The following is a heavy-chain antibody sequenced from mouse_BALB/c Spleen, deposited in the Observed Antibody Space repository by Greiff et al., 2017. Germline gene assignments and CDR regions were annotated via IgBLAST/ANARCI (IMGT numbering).Heavy chain of an antibody. D-gene: IGHD2-3*01. CDR2: ISSGGSYT. V-gene: IGHV5-9-4*01. CDR3: ARGIYDGYYYAMDY. J-gene: IGHJ4*01. Sequence: EVQLVESGGGLVKPGGSLKLSCAASGFTFSSYAMSWVRQSPEKRLEWVAEISSGGSYTYYPDTVTGRFTISRDNAKNTLYLEMSSLRSEDTAMYYCARGIYDGYYYAMDYWGQGTSVTVSS. CDR1: GFTFSSYA.